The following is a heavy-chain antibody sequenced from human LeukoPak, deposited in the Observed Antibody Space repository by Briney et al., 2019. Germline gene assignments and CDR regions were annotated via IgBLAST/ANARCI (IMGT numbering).Heavy chain of an antibody. V-gene: IGHV4-59*01. CDR1: GGSISSYY. CDR3: AREWADYYGSGSYYND. J-gene: IGHJ4*02. Sequence: SETLSLTCTVSGGSISSYYWSWIRQPPGKGLEWIGYIYYSGSTNYNPSLKSRVTISVDTSKNQFSLKLSSVTAADTAVYYCAREWADYYGSGSYYNDWGQGTLVTVSS. CDR2: IYYSGST. D-gene: IGHD3-10*01.